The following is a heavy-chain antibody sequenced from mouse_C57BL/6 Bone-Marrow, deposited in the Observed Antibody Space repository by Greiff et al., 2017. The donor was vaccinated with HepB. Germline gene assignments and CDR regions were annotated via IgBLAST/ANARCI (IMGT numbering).Heavy chain of an antibody. Sequence: EVKVVESGGGLVKPGGSLKLSCAASGFTFSSYAMSWVRQTPEKRLEWVATISDGGSYTYYPDNVKGRFTISRDNAKNNLYLQMSHLKSEDTAMYYCARDAITTVVAPVYFDVWGTGTTVTVSS. D-gene: IGHD1-1*01. CDR1: GFTFSSYA. CDR2: ISDGGSYT. CDR3: ARDAITTVVAPVYFDV. V-gene: IGHV5-4*01. J-gene: IGHJ1*03.